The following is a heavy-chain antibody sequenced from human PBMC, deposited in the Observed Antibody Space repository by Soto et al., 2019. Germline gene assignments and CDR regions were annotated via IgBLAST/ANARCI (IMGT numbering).Heavy chain of an antibody. V-gene: IGHV1-18*01. J-gene: IGHJ5*02. CDR2: ISAYNGNT. Sequence: ASVKVSCKASGCTFTRYGISGLRQPAGQGLEWMGWISAYNGNTNYAQKLQGRVTMTTDTSTSTAYMELRSLRSDATAVYYCARDLGYCSGGSCRAYNWFDPWGQGTLVTVSS. CDR3: ARDLGYCSGGSCRAYNWFDP. CDR1: GCTFTRYG. D-gene: IGHD2-15*01.